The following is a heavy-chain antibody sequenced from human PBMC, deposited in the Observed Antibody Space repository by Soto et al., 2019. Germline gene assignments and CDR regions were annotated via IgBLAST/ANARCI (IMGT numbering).Heavy chain of an antibody. Sequence: EVQLVESGGGLVQPGGSLRLSCAASGFTVSSNYMSWVRQAPGKGLEWVSVIYSGGSTYYADSVKGRFTISRHNSKITLYLQMNSLRAEDTAVYYCARDTTAAPLSYWGQGTLVTVSS. CDR1: GFTVSSNY. CDR3: ARDTTAAPLSY. J-gene: IGHJ4*02. D-gene: IGHD1-1*01. V-gene: IGHV3-53*04. CDR2: IYSGGST.